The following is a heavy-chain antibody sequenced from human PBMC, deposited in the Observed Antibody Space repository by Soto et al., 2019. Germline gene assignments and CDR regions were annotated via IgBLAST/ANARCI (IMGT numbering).Heavy chain of an antibody. D-gene: IGHD3-10*01. CDR1: GFTFSSYA. CDR3: ANRPMVRGVIITV. V-gene: IGHV3-23*01. J-gene: IGHJ4*02. CDR2: ISGSGGST. Sequence: PGGSLSLSCAASGFTFSSYAMSWVRQAPGKGLEWVSAISGSGGSTYYADSVKGRFTISRVNSKNTLYLQMNSPRAEYTAVYYCANRPMVRGVIITVWGQGTLVTVSS.